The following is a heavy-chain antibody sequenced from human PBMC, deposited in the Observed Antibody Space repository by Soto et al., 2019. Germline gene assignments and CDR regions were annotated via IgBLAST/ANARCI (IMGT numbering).Heavy chain of an antibody. Sequence: QVQLVQSGAEVKKPGSSVKVSCKASGGTFSSYAISWVRQAPGQGLEWMGGIIPIFGTANYAQKFQGRVTITADESTSTAYMELSSLRSEDTAVYYCARDEARDTAMVRNYYYYGMDVWGQGTTVTVSS. V-gene: IGHV1-69*01. D-gene: IGHD5-18*01. CDR2: IIPIFGTA. J-gene: IGHJ6*02. CDR1: GGTFSSYA. CDR3: ARDEARDTAMVRNYYYYGMDV.